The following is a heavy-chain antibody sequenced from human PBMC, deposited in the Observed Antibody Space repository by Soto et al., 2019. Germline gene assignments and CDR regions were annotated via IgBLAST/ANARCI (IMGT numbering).Heavy chain of an antibody. D-gene: IGHD4-17*01. V-gene: IGHV3-21*01. CDR1: GFTFSRYS. CDR2: ISSSNNYK. Sequence: GGSLRLSCAASGFTFSRYSMNWVRQAPGKGLEWVSSISSSNNYKYYADSVKGRFTISRDNAKNSLYLQMNSLRAEDTAVYYCASMGRGDYGYYYYYGMDVWGQGTTVTVSS. J-gene: IGHJ6*02. CDR3: ASMGRGDYGYYYYYGMDV.